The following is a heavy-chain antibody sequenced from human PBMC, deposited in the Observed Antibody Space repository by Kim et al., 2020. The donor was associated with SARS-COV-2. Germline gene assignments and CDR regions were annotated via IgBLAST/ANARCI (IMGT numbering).Heavy chain of an antibody. V-gene: IGHV4-39*01. J-gene: IGHJ3*02. CDR3: ARHDYGENPDAFDI. CDR1: GGSISSSSYY. Sequence: SETLSLTCTVSGGSISSSSYYWGWIRQPPGKGLEWIGSIYYSGSTYYNPSLKSRVTISVDTSKNQFSLKLSSVTAADTAVYYCARHDYGENPDAFDIWGQGTMVTVSS. D-gene: IGHD4-17*01. CDR2: IYYSGST.